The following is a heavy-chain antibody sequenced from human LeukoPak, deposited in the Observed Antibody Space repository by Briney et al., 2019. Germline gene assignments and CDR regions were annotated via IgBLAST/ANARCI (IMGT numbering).Heavy chain of an antibody. CDR1: GYTFTSYD. CDR2: MNPNSGNT. Sequence: ASVKVSCKASGYTFTSYDINWVRQATGQGLEWMGWMNPNSGNTGYAQKFQGRVTMTRDTSISTAYMELSRLRSDDTAVYYCARVTVTPGAFDIWGQGTMVTVSS. V-gene: IGHV1-8*01. CDR3: ARVTVTPGAFDI. D-gene: IGHD4-17*01. J-gene: IGHJ3*02.